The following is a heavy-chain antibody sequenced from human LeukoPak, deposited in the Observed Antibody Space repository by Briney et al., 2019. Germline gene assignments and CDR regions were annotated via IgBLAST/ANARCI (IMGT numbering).Heavy chain of an antibody. J-gene: IGHJ4*02. Sequence: PGGSLRLSCAASGFTFSGYTMHWVRQAPGKGLEWVAFISSDGRYESHADSVKGRFTISRDNAKNTLYVQMNSLRAEDTAVYYCARYCSSTSCSYGGHDYWGQGTLVTVSS. CDR2: ISSDGRYE. D-gene: IGHD2-2*01. V-gene: IGHV3-30*04. CDR3: ARYCSSTSCSYGGHDY. CDR1: GFTFSGYT.